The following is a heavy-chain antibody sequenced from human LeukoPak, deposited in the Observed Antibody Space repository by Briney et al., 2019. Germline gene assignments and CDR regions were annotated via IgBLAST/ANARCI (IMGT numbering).Heavy chain of an antibody. J-gene: IGHJ6*02. V-gene: IGHV3-33*01. CDR3: ARVRVQFGFDWLLWSYGMDV. CDR1: GFTFSSYG. CDR2: IWYDGSNK. Sequence: TGGSLRLSCAASGFTFSSYGMHWVRQAPGKGLEWVAAIWYDGSNKYYADSVKGRFTISRDNSKNTLYLQMNSLRAEDTAVYYCARVRVQFGFDWLLWSYGMDVWGQGTTVTVSS. D-gene: IGHD3-9*01.